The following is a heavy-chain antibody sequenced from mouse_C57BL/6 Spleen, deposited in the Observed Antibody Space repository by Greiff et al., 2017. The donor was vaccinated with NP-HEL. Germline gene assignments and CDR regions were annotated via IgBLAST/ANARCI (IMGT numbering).Heavy chain of an antibody. CDR3: ARSMVTTGYYFDY. V-gene: IGHV1-55*01. CDR2: IYPGSGST. Sequence: QVQLQQPGAELVKPGASVKMSCKASGYTFTSYWITWVKQRPGQGLEWIGDIYPGSGSTNYNEKFKSKATLTVDASSSTAYMQLSSLTSEDSAVYYCARSMVTTGYYFDYWGQGTTLTVSS. J-gene: IGHJ2*01. CDR1: GYTFTSYW. D-gene: IGHD2-2*01.